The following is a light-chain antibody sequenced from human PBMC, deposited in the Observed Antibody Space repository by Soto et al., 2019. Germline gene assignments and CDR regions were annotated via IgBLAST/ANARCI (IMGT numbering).Light chain of an antibody. Sequence: QSVLTQPASVSGSPGQSITISCTGTSSDVGNYNLVTWYQQHPGKAPKLMIYEVSKRPSRVSNRFPGSKSGNTASLTISGLQAEDEADYYCCSYAGSSTCVFGTGTKVTVL. J-gene: IGLJ1*01. CDR1: SSDVGNYNL. CDR3: CSYAGSSTCV. CDR2: EVS. V-gene: IGLV2-23*02.